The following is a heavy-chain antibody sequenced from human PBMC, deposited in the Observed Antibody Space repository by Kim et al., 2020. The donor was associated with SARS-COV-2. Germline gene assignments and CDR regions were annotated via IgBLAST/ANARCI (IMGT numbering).Heavy chain of an antibody. CDR2: INGDGSGT. D-gene: IGHD2-2*01. CDR1: GFSLNNYA. Sequence: GGSLRLSCAASGFSLNNYAMTGVRQAPGKGLEWVSTINGDGSGTYYADSVKGRFTISRDNYNNRLNLQMNSLRVEDKALYYCARDRTVEVKEDRFDCWG. V-gene: IGHV3-23*01. CDR3: ARDRTVEVKEDRFDC. J-gene: IGHJ4*01.